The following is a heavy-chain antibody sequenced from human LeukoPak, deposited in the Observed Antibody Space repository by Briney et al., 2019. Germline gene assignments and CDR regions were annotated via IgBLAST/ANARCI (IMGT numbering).Heavy chain of an antibody. CDR1: GFTFSDYH. Sequence: PGGSLRLSCAASGFTFSDYHMSWIRQAPGKGLEFVSYIGLSGSAIYYADSVKGRLTISRDNAENSLYLQMNTLRAEDTAVYFCARVPYYVSSGYYYYYYYMDVWGKGTTVTVSS. CDR2: IGLSGSAI. D-gene: IGHD3-22*01. J-gene: IGHJ6*03. V-gene: IGHV3-11*01. CDR3: ARVPYYVSSGYYYYYYYMDV.